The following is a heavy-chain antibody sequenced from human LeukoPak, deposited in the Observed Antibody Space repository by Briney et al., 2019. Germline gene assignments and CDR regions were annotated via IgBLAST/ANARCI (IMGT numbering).Heavy chain of an antibody. Sequence: GGSLRLSCAASGFTFSSYAMHWVRQAPGKGLEYVSAISSNGGSTYYANSVKGRLTISRDNSKNTLYLQMGSLRAEDMAVYYCASARIAAAGTDGYWGQGTLVTVSS. CDR1: GFTFSSYA. V-gene: IGHV3-64*01. CDR2: ISSNGGST. D-gene: IGHD6-13*01. CDR3: ASARIAAAGTDGY. J-gene: IGHJ4*02.